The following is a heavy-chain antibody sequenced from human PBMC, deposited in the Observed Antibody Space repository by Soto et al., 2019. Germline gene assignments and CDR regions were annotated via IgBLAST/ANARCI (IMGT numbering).Heavy chain of an antibody. CDR2: IYYSGST. D-gene: IGHD2-15*01. CDR1: RGYLSHCSYY. J-gene: IGHJ4*02. CDR3: TRHPQRIDIPAH. Sequence: SRGYLSHCSYYCGWIQQPPGKGLEWIGSIYYSGSTYYNPSLKSRVTISVDTSKNQFSLKLSSVTAADTVVYYCTRHPQRIDIPAHWVPGARVTDS. V-gene: IGHV4-39*01.